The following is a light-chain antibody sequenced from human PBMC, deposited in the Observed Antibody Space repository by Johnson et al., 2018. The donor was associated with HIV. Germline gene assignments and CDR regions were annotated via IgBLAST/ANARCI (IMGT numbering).Light chain of an antibody. CDR3: GTWDSSLNV. Sequence: VLTQPPSVSAAPGQKVTISCSGSSSNIGNNYVSWYQQFPGTAPKLLIYENNKRPSGIPDRFSGPKSGTSATLGITGLQTGDEADYYCGTWDSSLNVFGTGTKVTGL. CDR1: SSNIGNNY. CDR2: ENN. V-gene: IGLV1-51*02. J-gene: IGLJ1*01.